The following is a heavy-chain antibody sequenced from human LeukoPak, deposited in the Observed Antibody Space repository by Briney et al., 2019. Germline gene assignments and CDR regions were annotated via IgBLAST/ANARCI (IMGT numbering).Heavy chain of an antibody. J-gene: IGHJ4*02. V-gene: IGHV1-69*06. CDR2: IIPIFGTA. CDR1: GGTFSSYA. CDR3: ATALYGSGNFDY. D-gene: IGHD3-10*01. Sequence: GASVKLSCKASGGTFSSYAISWVRQAPGQGLEWMGGIIPIFGTANYAQKFQGRVTITADKSTSTAYMELSSLRSEDTAVYYCATALYGSGNFDYWGQGTLVTVSS.